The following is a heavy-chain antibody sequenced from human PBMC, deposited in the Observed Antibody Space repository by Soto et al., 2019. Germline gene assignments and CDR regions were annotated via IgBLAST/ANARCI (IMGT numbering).Heavy chain of an antibody. CDR3: AKLPRISQLVY. CDR1: GFSFSSYA. J-gene: IGHJ4*02. V-gene: IGHV3-23*01. Sequence: GGSLRLSCAASGFSFSSYAMSWVRQAPGKGLEWVSTLSGNGAGTFYADSVKGRFTISRDNSKNTLYLQMNSLGAEDTAIYYCAKLPRISQLVYWAQGTLLNISS. CDR2: LSGNGAGT. D-gene: IGHD3-10*01.